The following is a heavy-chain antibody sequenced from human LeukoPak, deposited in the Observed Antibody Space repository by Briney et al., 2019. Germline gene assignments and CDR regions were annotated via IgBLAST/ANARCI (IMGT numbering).Heavy chain of an antibody. V-gene: IGHV1-69*05. CDR1: GGTFSSYA. J-gene: IGHJ3*02. Sequence: ASVKVSCKASGGTFSSYAISWVRQAPGQGLEWMGRIIPIFGTANYAQKFQGRVTITTDESTSTAYMELSSLRSEDTAVYYCARRKNTRGAFDIWGQGTMVTVSS. D-gene: IGHD1-14*01. CDR3: ARRKNTRGAFDI. CDR2: IIPIFGTA.